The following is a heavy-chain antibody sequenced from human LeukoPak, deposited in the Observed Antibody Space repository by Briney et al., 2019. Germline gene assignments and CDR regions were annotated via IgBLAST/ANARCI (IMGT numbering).Heavy chain of an antibody. D-gene: IGHD3-9*01. CDR1: GGSVSSGSYY. Sequence: SETLSLTCTVSGGSVSSGSYYWSWIRQPPGKGLEWIGYIYYSGSTNYNPSLKSRVTISVDTSKNQFSLKLSSVTAADTAVYYCASAPYYDILTGYYIRYGMDVWGKGTMVTVSS. V-gene: IGHV4-61*01. CDR2: IYYSGST. CDR3: ASAPYYDILTGYYIRYGMDV. J-gene: IGHJ6*04.